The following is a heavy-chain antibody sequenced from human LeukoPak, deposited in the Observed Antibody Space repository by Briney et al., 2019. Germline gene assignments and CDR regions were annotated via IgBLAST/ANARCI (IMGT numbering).Heavy chain of an antibody. CDR3: ARDWHYYYYYGTDV. J-gene: IGHJ6*02. CDR2: ISSSSSYI. CDR1: GFTFSSYS. V-gene: IGHV3-21*01. Sequence: PGGSLRLSCAASGFTFSSYSMNWVRQAPGKGLEWVSSISSSSSYIYYADSVKGRFTISRDNAKNSLYLQMNSLRAEDTAVYYCARDWHYYYYYGTDVWGQGTTVTVSS.